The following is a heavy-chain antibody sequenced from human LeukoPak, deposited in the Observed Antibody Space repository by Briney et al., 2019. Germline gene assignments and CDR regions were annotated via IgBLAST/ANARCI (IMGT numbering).Heavy chain of an antibody. V-gene: IGHV3-23*01. Sequence: QPGGSLRLSCAASGFTFSNYAMSWVRQAPGKGLEWVSGISGSGDATWYADSVKGRFTISRDNSKNTVNLQMNSLRPEDTAVYYCANCSGGSCYASGAFDYWGQGTLVTVSS. CDR2: ISGSGDAT. CDR3: ANCSGGSCYASGAFDY. J-gene: IGHJ4*02. D-gene: IGHD2-15*01. CDR1: GFTFSNYA.